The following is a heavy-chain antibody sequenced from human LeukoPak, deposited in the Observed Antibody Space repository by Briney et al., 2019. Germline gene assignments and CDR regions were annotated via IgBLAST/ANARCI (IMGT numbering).Heavy chain of an antibody. CDR3: AKVGCSGGSCYFLIQIFDY. V-gene: IGHV3-23*01. D-gene: IGHD2-15*01. Sequence: PGGSLRLSCAASGITFSSYGMSWVRQAPGKGLEWVSSISSTGGTTYYADSVKGRFTISRDNSKNTLYLQMNSLRAEDTAVCYCAKVGCSGGSCYFLIQIFDYWGQGTLVTVSS. J-gene: IGHJ4*02. CDR1: GITFSSYG. CDR2: ISSTGGTT.